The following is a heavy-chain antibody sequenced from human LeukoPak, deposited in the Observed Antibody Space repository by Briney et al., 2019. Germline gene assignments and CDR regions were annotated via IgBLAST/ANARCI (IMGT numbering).Heavy chain of an antibody. D-gene: IGHD2-2*01. V-gene: IGHV1-2*06. Sequence: GASVRVSCKASGYTFTGYYMHWVRQAPGQGLEWMGRINPNSGGTNYAQKFQGRVTMTRDTSISTAYMELGGLRSDDTAIYYCANRLGYCSSTSCPSSWGQGTLVTVSS. CDR1: GYTFTGYY. CDR3: ANRLGYCSSTSCPSS. J-gene: IGHJ5*02. CDR2: INPNSGGT.